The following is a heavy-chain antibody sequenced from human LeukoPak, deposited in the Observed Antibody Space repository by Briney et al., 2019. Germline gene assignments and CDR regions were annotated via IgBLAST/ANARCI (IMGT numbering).Heavy chain of an antibody. D-gene: IGHD3-10*01. J-gene: IGHJ3*02. CDR3: ARELKGRSDAFDI. Sequence: PGGSLRLSCAASGFTFSDYYMSWIRQAPGKGLEWVSYISSSSSYTNYADSVKGRFTISRENAKNSLYLQMNSLRAEDTSVYYCARELKGRSDAFDIWGQGTMVTVSS. CDR1: GFTFSDYY. V-gene: IGHV3-11*06. CDR2: ISSSSSYT.